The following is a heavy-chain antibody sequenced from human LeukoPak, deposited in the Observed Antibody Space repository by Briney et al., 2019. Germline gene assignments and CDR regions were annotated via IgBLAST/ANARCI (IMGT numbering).Heavy chain of an antibody. V-gene: IGHV4-4*09. CDR2: VYTSGST. J-gene: IGHJ4*02. CDR3: AKSYFDYSTYYSYYFNL. D-gene: IGHD4-11*01. Sequence: SSETLSLTCTVSGGSISGGYWSWIRQPPGRGLEWIGYVYTSGSTNYNPSLKSRVTISVDTSKSQFALKLSSVTAADAAVYYCAKSYFDYSTYYSYYFNLWGQGALVTVSS. CDR1: GGSISGGY.